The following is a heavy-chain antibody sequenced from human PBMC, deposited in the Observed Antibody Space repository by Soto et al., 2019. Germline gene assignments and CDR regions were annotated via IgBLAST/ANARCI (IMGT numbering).Heavy chain of an antibody. J-gene: IGHJ6*04. CDR1: GGTFSSYA. CDR2: IIPIFGTA. Sequence: QVQLVQSGAEVKKPGSSVKVSCKASGGTFSSYAISWVRQAPGQGLEWMGGIIPIFGTANYAQKFQGRVTITADESMSTAYMELSSLRSEDTAVYYCAREGGIAARPWSLFYESYYDGMVVWGEGTTVTVSS. D-gene: IGHD6-6*01. CDR3: AREGGIAARPWSLFYESYYDGMVV. V-gene: IGHV1-69*01.